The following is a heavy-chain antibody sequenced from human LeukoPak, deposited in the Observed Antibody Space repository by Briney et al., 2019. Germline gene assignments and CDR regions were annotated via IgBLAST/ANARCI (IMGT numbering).Heavy chain of an antibody. D-gene: IGHD6-13*01. CDR1: GFTFSSYA. CDR3: AKNSWPNWFDP. CDR2: ISVSGGST. J-gene: IGHJ5*02. V-gene: IGHV3-23*01. Sequence: GGSLRLSRAASGFTFSSYAMSWVRQAPGKGLEWVSGISVSGGSTYYADSVKGRFTISRDNSKNTLYLQMNILRAEDTAVYYCAKNSWPNWFDPWGQGTLVTVSS.